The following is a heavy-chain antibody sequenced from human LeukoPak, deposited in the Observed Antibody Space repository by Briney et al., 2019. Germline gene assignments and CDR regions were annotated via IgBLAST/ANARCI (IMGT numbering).Heavy chain of an antibody. CDR2: ISSSGSTI. V-gene: IGHV3-48*04. CDR1: GFTFSSYW. Sequence: PGGSLRLSCAASGFTFSSYWMNWVRQAPGKGLEWVSYISSSGSTIYYADSVKGRFTISRDNAKNSLYLQMNSLRAEDTAVYYCALYDFWSGYSPDYWGQGTLVTVSS. J-gene: IGHJ4*02. CDR3: ALYDFWSGYSPDY. D-gene: IGHD3-3*01.